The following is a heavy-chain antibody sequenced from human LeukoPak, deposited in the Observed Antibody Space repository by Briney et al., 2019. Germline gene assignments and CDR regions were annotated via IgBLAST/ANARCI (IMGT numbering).Heavy chain of an antibody. Sequence: PGGSLRLSCAASGFTFSNYGMSWVRQAPGKGLEWVSVISGSGGNTYYADSVKGRFTISRDNSKNTLYLQMNSLRADDTAVYYCAKDLSSSSSLVDYWGQGTLVTVSS. V-gene: IGHV3-23*01. CDR3: AKDLSSSSSLVDY. CDR1: GFTFSNYG. J-gene: IGHJ4*02. D-gene: IGHD6-6*01. CDR2: ISGSGGNT.